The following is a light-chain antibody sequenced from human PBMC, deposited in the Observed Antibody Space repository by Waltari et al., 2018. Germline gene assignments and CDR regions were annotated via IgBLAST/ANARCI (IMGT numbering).Light chain of an antibody. CDR2: RDS. Sequence: SYELTQPLSVSVALGQTARIHCGGNNIGSKNVHWYQQKPGQAPVLVIYRDSNRPSGIPERFSVSNSGNTATLTISRAQAGDEADYYCQVWDSSTAVFGGGTKLTVL. V-gene: IGLV3-9*01. CDR1: NIGSKN. J-gene: IGLJ2*01. CDR3: QVWDSSTAV.